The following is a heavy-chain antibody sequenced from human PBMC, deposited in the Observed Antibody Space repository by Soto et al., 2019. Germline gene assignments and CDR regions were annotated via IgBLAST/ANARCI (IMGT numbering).Heavy chain of an antibody. Sequence: QVQLVQSGAEVKKPGSSVKVSCKASGGTFSSYAISWVRQAPGQGLELMGGIIPISETTNYAQKFQDRVTITADESKSTAYMEVSSLRSEDTAVYYCARSQGSSTSLEIYYYYYYGMDVWGQGTTVTVSS. CDR1: GGTFSSYA. D-gene: IGHD2-2*01. CDR2: IIPISETT. V-gene: IGHV1-69*01. J-gene: IGHJ6*02. CDR3: ARSQGSSTSLEIYYYYYYGMDV.